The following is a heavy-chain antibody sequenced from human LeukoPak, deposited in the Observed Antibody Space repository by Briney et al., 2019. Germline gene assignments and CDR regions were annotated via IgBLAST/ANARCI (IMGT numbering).Heavy chain of an antibody. CDR1: GFTFDDYA. J-gene: IGHJ4*02. V-gene: IGHV3-9*01. CDR2: ISWNSGSI. CDR3: AKVGRAARRHIVVVTATAFDY. D-gene: IGHD2-21*02. Sequence: GGSLRLSCAASGFTFDDYAMHWVRQAPGKGLEWVSGISWNSGSIGYADSVKGRFTISRDNAKNSLYLQMNSLRAEDTALYYCAKVGRAARRHIVVVTATAFDYWGQETLVTVSS.